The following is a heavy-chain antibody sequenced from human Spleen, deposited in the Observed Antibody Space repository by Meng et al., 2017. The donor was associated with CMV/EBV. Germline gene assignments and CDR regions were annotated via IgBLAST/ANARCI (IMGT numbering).Heavy chain of an antibody. CDR3: ARGAVDDSSGYYHPLGY. CDR2: ISSSSIYI. Sequence: GGSLRLSCAASGFMFRNYWMSWVRQAPGKGLEWVSSISSSSIYIYYADSMKGRFTISRDNAKNSLYLQMNSLRAEDTAVYYCARGAVDDSSGYYHPLGYWGQGTTVTVSS. J-gene: IGHJ6*02. V-gene: IGHV3-21*01. CDR1: GFMFRNYW. D-gene: IGHD3-22*01.